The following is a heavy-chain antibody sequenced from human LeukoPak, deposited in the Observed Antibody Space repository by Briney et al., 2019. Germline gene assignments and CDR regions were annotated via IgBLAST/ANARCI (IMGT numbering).Heavy chain of an antibody. CDR2: ISSSSSTI. D-gene: IGHD3-22*01. Sequence: GGSLRLSCAASGFTFSSYAMSWVRQAPGKGLEWVSCISSSSSTIYYADSVKGRFTISRDNAKNSLYLQMNSLRAEDTAVYYCAREAILRYYYDSSGYYRGYFDYWGQGTLVTVSS. J-gene: IGHJ4*02. CDR1: GFTFSSYA. V-gene: IGHV3-48*04. CDR3: AREAILRYYYDSSGYYRGYFDY.